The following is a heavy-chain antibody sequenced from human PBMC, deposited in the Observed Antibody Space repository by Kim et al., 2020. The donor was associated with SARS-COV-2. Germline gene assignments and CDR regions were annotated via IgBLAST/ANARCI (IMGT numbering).Heavy chain of an antibody. CDR3: ARDSYKQWLAPDGAFDI. CDR1: GFTFSSYS. Sequence: GGSLRLSCAASGFTFSSYSMNWVRQAPGKGLEWVSYISSSSSTIYYADSVKGRFTISRDNAKNSLYLQMNSLRDEDTAVYYCARDSYKQWLAPDGAFDIWGQGTMVTVSS. CDR2: ISSSSSTI. J-gene: IGHJ3*02. D-gene: IGHD6-19*01. V-gene: IGHV3-48*02.